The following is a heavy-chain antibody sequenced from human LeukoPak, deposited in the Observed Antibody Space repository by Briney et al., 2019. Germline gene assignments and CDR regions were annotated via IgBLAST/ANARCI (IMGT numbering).Heavy chain of an antibody. V-gene: IGHV3-49*04. CDR3: SRDLGYYHGWGSSSYFDY. CDR1: GFTVSSYY. CDR2: IRTNSYGATT. Sequence: PGGSLRLSCAASGFTVSSYYMSWVRKAPRKGLELVGFIRTNSYGATTEYAASVDGRFAISRDDSKTTAYLQMNSLKTEDTAVYYCSRDLGYYHGWGSSSYFDYWGQGTLVTVSS. D-gene: IGHD3-10*01. J-gene: IGHJ4*02.